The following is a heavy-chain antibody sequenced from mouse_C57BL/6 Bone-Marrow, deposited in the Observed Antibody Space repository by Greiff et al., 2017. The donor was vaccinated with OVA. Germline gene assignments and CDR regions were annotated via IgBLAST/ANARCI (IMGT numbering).Heavy chain of an antibody. Sequence: VQLKESGTVLARPGASVKMSCKTSGYTFTSYWMHWVKQRPGQGLAWIGAIYPGNSDTSYNQKFKGTAKLTAVTSASTAYMGLSSLTNEDSAVYDCTRSGGSLYAMDYWGQGTSVTVSS. D-gene: IGHD1-1*01. J-gene: IGHJ4*01. CDR2: IYPGNSDT. CDR3: TRSGGSLYAMDY. V-gene: IGHV1-5*01. CDR1: GYTFTSYW.